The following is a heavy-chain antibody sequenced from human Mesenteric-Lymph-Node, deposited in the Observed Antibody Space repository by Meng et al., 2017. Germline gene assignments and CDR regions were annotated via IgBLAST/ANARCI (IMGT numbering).Heavy chain of an antibody. D-gene: IGHD4-17*01. Sequence: GESLKISCAASGFTFSSYAMSWVRQAPGKGLEWVSGISGSGGSTYYADSVKGRFTISKDNSKKMVYMQMNSLRAEDTAVYYCAKSDYGDYVDYWGQGTLVTVSS. CDR1: GFTFSSYA. CDR2: ISGSGGST. J-gene: IGHJ4*02. CDR3: AKSDYGDYVDY. V-gene: IGHV3-23*01.